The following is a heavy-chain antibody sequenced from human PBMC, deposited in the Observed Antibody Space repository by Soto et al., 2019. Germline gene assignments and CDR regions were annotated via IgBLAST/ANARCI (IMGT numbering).Heavy chain of an antibody. CDR3: ARLVVVAATIYYFDY. D-gene: IGHD2-15*01. Sequence: SETLSLTCTVSGGSISSYYWSWIRQPPGKGLEWIGYINYSGSTNYNPSLKSRVTISVDTSKNQFSLKLSSVTAADTAVYYCARLVVVAATIYYFDYWGQGTLVTVSS. CDR1: GGSISSYY. V-gene: IGHV4-59*08. J-gene: IGHJ4*02. CDR2: INYSGST.